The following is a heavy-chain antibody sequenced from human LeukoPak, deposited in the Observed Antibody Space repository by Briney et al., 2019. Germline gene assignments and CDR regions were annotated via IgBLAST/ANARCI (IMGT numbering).Heavy chain of an antibody. CDR1: GFTVVSSNY. Sequence: HPGGSLRLSCAASGFTVVSSNYMNWVRQAPGKGLEWVSVMYSGGSTYYADSVKGRFTISRDNSKNTLYLQMNSLRAEDTAVYYCAKEDADPGIAVAGTSPVYWGQGTLVTVSS. CDR2: MYSGGST. D-gene: IGHD6-19*01. V-gene: IGHV3-53*01. CDR3: AKEDADPGIAVAGTSPVY. J-gene: IGHJ4*02.